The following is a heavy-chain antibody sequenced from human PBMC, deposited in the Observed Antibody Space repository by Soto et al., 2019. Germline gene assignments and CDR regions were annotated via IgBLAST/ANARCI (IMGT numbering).Heavy chain of an antibody. CDR3: ASGPVEMATTPFDY. Sequence: QVQLVESGGGVVQPGRSLRLSCAASGFTFSSYAMHWVRQAPGKGLEWVAVISYDGSNKYYADSVKGRFTISRDKSKNTLYLQMNSLRAEDTAVYYCASGPVEMATTPFDYWGQGTLVTVSS. D-gene: IGHD5-12*01. V-gene: IGHV3-30-3*01. CDR2: ISYDGSNK. CDR1: GFTFSSYA. J-gene: IGHJ4*02.